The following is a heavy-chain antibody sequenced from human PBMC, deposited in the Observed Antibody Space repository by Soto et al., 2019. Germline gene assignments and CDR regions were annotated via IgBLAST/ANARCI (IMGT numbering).Heavy chain of an antibody. Sequence: GASVKVSCKASGYTFTSYAMHWVRQAPGQRLEWMGWINAGNGNTKYSQKFQGRVTITRDTSASTAYMELSSLRSEDTAVYYCARDEYYDFWSGYYDGGKYFDYWGQGTLVTVSS. CDR1: GYTFTSYA. CDR3: ARDEYYDFWSGYYDGGKYFDY. CDR2: INAGNGNT. V-gene: IGHV1-3*01. D-gene: IGHD3-3*01. J-gene: IGHJ4*02.